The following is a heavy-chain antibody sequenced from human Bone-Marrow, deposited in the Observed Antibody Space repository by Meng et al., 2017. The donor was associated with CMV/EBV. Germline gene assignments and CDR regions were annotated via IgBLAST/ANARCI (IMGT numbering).Heavy chain of an antibody. J-gene: IGHJ5*02. V-gene: IGHV1-8*01. D-gene: IGHD3-3*01. CDR2: MNPNSGNT. Sequence: ASVKVSCKASGYTFTSYDINWVRQATGQGLEWMGWMNPNSGNTGYAQKFQGRVTMTRNTSISTAYMELSSLRSEDTAVYYCARGGATPYYDFWGGYPNWFDPWGQGTLVTVSS. CDR1: GYTFTSYD. CDR3: ARGGATPYYDFWGGYPNWFDP.